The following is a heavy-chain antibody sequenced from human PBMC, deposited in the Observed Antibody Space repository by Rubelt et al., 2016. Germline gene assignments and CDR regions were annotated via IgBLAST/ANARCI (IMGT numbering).Heavy chain of an antibody. D-gene: IGHD5-18*01. J-gene: IGHJ6*02. CDR2: ISGSGGST. V-gene: IGHV3-23*01. CDR3: ARDQADTAMAGSIGYYYGMDV. CDR1: SYA. Sequence: SYAMSWVRQAPGKGLEWVSAISGSGGSTYYADSVKGRFTISRDNAKNSLYLQMNSLRAEDTAVYYCARDQADTAMAGSIGYYYGMDVWGQGTTVTVSS.